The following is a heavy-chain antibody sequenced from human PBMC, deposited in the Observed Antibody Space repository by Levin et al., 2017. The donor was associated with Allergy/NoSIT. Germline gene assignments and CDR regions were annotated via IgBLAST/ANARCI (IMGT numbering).Heavy chain of an antibody. V-gene: IGHV4-30-2*01. D-gene: IGHD4-17*01. CDR2: IYHSGST. CDR1: GGSISSGGYS. Sequence: NPSETLSLTCAVSGGSISSGGYSWSWIRQPPGKGLEWIGYIYHSGSTYYNPSLKSRVTISVDRSKNQFSLKLSSVTAADTAVYYCARVKGEDYGDYELDYWGQGTLVTVSS. J-gene: IGHJ4*02. CDR3: ARVKGEDYGDYELDY.